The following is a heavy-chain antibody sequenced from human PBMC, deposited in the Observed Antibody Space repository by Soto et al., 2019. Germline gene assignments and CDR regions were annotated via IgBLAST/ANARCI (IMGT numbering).Heavy chain of an antibody. Sequence: EVQLLESGGGLVQPGGSLRLSCAASGFTFSSYAMSWVRQAPGKGLEWVSAISGSGGSTYYADSVKGRFTISRDNSKNTLYLHMNSLSADDTAVYYCANESGAPRLRYFDWAHAPFYYYYGMDVCGPGTTVTVSS. CDR3: ANESGAPRLRYFDWAHAPFYYYYGMDV. CDR1: GFTFSSYA. J-gene: IGHJ6*02. V-gene: IGHV3-23*01. CDR2: ISGSGGST. D-gene: IGHD3-9*01.